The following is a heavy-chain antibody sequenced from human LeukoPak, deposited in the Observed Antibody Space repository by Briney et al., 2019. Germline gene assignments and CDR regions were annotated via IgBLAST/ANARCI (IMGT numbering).Heavy chain of an antibody. D-gene: IGHD3-22*01. CDR3: ARRPVVVITSYYFDY. Sequence: PSETLSLPCTVSGGSISSSSYYWGWIRQPPGKGLEWIGSIYYSGSTYYNPSLKSRVTISVDTSKNQFSLKLSSVTAADTAVYYCARRPVVVITSYYFDYWGQGTLVTVSS. CDR2: IYYSGST. J-gene: IGHJ4*02. CDR1: GGSISSSSYY. V-gene: IGHV4-39*07.